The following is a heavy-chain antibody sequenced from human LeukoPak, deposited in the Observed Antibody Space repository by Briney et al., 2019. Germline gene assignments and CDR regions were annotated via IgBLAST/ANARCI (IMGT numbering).Heavy chain of an antibody. CDR2: ISSSGSTI. D-gene: IGHD1-26*01. V-gene: IGHV3-48*03. Sequence: GGSLRLSCAASGFTFSSYEMNWVRQAPGKGLEWVSYISSSGSTIYYADSVKGRFTISRDNAKNSLYLQMNSLRAEDTAVYYCAREGGEWELLRTFDYWGQGTLVAVSS. CDR1: GFTFSSYE. J-gene: IGHJ4*02. CDR3: AREGGEWELLRTFDY.